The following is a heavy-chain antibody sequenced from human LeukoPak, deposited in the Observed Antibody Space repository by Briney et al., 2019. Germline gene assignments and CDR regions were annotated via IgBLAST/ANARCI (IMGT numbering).Heavy chain of an antibody. D-gene: IGHD6-13*01. CDR3: ARGPSSSWYEWKGWFDP. Sequence: KTSETLSLTCAVYGGSFSGYYWSWIRQPPGKGLEWIGEINHSGSTNYNPSLKSRVTMSVDTSKNQFSLKLSSVTAADTAVYYCARGPSSSWYEWKGWFDPWGQGTLVTVSS. J-gene: IGHJ5*02. CDR1: GGSFSGYY. V-gene: IGHV4-34*01. CDR2: INHSGST.